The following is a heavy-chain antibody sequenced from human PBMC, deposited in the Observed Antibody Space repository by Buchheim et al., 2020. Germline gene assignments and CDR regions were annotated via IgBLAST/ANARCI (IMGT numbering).Heavy chain of an antibody. CDR2: ISYDGSNK. CDR1: GFTFSRYG. CDR3: ANNCRVEY. V-gene: IGHV3-30*18. J-gene: IGHJ4*02. D-gene: IGHD1-1*01. Sequence: QVQLVESGGGVVQPGRSLRLSCGASGFTFSRYGMHWVRQAPGKGLEWVAVISYDGSNKHHADSVKGRFTISRDNSKNTLYLQMNSLRDEDTAVYYCANNCRVEYWGQGTL.